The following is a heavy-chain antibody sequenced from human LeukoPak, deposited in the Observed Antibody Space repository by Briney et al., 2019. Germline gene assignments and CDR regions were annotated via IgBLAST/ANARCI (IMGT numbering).Heavy chain of an antibody. D-gene: IGHD3-22*01. J-gene: IGHJ4*02. CDR3: ARWVSGSSYRRITMIVAGPVFYFDS. Sequence: ASVKVPCKASGYTFTGYYMHWVRQAPGQGLEWMGWINPNSGGTNYAQKFQGRVTMTRDTSISTAYMELSRLRSDDTAVYYCARWVSGSSYRRITMIVAGPVFYFDSWGQGTLVTVSS. V-gene: IGHV1-2*02. CDR1: GYTFTGYY. CDR2: INPNSGGT.